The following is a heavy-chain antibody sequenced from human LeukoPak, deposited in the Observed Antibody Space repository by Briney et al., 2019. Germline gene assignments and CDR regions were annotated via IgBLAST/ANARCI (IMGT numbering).Heavy chain of an antibody. CDR3: ARGRGAANDAFDI. J-gene: IGHJ3*02. CDR2: IYSSSIT. CDR1: GFTVSSNY. D-gene: IGHD3-10*01. Sequence: GGSLRLSCAASGFTVSSNYMSCVRQAPGKGLEWVSGIYSSSITSYADSVKGRFTISRHNSKNTLYLQMNSLRADDTAVYYCARGRGAANDAFDIWGQGTMVTVSS. V-gene: IGHV3-53*04.